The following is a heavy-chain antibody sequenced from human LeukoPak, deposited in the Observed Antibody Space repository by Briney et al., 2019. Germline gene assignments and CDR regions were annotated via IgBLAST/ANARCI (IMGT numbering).Heavy chain of an antibody. J-gene: IGHJ5*02. V-gene: IGHV1-69*05. D-gene: IGHD6-13*01. CDR1: GGTFSSYA. Sequence: ASVKVSCKASGGTFSSYAISWVRQAPGQGLEWMGGIIPIFGTANYAQKFQGRVTITTDESTSTAYMELSSLRSEDTAVYYCASQGAAENWFDPSGQGTLVTVSS. CDR2: IIPIFGTA. CDR3: ASQGAAENWFDP.